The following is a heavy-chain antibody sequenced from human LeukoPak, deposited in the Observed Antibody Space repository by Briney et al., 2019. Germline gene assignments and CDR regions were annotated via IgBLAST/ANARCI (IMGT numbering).Heavy chain of an antibody. CDR1: GYTFTGYY. J-gene: IGHJ3*02. Sequence: ASVKVSCEASGYTFTGYYMHWVRQAPGQGLEWMGWINPNSGGTNYAQKFQGWVTMTRDTSISTAYMELSRLRSDDTAAYYCAREFGAGIAAAGMGAAFDTWGQGTMVTVSS. V-gene: IGHV1-2*04. CDR2: INPNSGGT. D-gene: IGHD6-13*01. CDR3: AREFGAGIAAAGMGAAFDT.